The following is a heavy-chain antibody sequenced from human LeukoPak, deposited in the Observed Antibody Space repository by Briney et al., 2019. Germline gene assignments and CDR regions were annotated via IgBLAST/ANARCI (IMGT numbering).Heavy chain of an antibody. J-gene: IGHJ4*02. Sequence: GGSLRLSCAASGFTFSSYAMHWVRQAPGKGLEWVAVISYDGSNKYYADSVKGRFTISRDNSKNTLYLQMNSLRAEDTAVYYCAREASPYYDFWSGLPTTFDYWGQGTLVTVSS. D-gene: IGHD3-3*01. CDR3: AREASPYYDFWSGLPTTFDY. CDR1: GFTFSSYA. V-gene: IGHV3-30-3*01. CDR2: ISYDGSNK.